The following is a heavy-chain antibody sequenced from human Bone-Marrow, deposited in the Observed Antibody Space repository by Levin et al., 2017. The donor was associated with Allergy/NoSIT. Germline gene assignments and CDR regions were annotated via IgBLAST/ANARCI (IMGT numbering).Heavy chain of an antibody. J-gene: IGHJ5*02. CDR1: GGSISSGGSS. D-gene: IGHD3-10*01. CDR2: IFHTWST. V-gene: IGHV4-30-2*01. Sequence: SQTLSLTCALSGGSISSGGSSWSWIRQPPGKGLEWIGYIFHTWSTYYNSSLKSRVTISVDRSKNQFSLKLTSVTAADTAVYYCARSFTMLRGGFDPWGQGILVTVSS. CDR3: ARSFTMLRGGFDP.